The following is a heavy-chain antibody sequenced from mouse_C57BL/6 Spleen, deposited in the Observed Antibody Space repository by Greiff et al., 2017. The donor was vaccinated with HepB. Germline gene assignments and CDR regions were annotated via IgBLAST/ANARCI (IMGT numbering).Heavy chain of an antibody. CDR1: GFTFSDYG. V-gene: IGHV5-17*01. D-gene: IGHD1-1*01. J-gene: IGHJ2*01. CDR3: ARPTYGSYPFDY. Sequence: DVKLVESGGGLVKPGGSLKLSCAASGFTFSDYGMHWVRQAPEKGLEWVAYISSGSSTIYYADTVKGRFTISRDNAKNTLFLQMTSLRSEDTAMYYCARPTYGSYPFDYWGQGTTLTVSS. CDR2: ISSGSSTI.